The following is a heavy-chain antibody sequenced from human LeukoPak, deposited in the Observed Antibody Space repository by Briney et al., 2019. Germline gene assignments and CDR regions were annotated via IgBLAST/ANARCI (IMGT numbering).Heavy chain of an antibody. CDR1: GYTFTSYA. CDR3: ARGLSVLNWNDLSRISGY. D-gene: IGHD1-1*01. V-gene: IGHV7-4-1*02. Sequence: ASVKVSCKASGYTFTSYAMNWVRQAPGQGLEWMGWINTNTGSPTYAQGFTGRFVFSLDTSVSTAYLQISSLKAEDTAVYYCARGLSVLNWNDLSRISGYWGQGTLVTVSS. CDR2: INTNTGSP. J-gene: IGHJ4*02.